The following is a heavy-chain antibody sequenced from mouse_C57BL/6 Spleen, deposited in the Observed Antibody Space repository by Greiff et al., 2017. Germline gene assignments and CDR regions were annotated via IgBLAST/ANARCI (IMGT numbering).Heavy chain of an antibody. V-gene: IGHV14-4*01. CDR1: GFNIKDDY. CDR3: TAYYYDSSPFDY. J-gene: IGHJ2*01. Sequence: EVQLQQSGAELVRPGASVKLSCTASGFNIKDDYMHWVKQRPEQGLEWIGWIDPENGDTEYASKFQGKATITADTSSNTAYLQRSSLTSEDTAVYYCTAYYYDSSPFDYWGQGTTLTVSS. D-gene: IGHD1-1*01. CDR2: IDPENGDT.